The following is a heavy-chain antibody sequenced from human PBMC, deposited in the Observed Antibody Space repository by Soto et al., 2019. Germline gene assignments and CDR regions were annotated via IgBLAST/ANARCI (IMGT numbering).Heavy chain of an antibody. CDR2: SSGSGGST. CDR1: GFIFSNYA. V-gene: IGHV3-23*01. Sequence: EVQLLESGGGLVQPGGSLRLTCAASGFIFSNYAMTWVRQAPGKGLEWVSASSGSGGSTYYADSVKGRFTISRDDSKNTLYLQMYSLRAEDTALYYCAKGSGTSSYSAVDYWGQGTLVTVSS. CDR3: AKGSGTSSYSAVDY. J-gene: IGHJ4*02. D-gene: IGHD2-2*01.